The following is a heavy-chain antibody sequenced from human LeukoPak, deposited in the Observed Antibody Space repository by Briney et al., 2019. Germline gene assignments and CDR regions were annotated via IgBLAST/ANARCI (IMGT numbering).Heavy chain of an antibody. Sequence: SVKVSCKASGFTFTSSAMQWVRQARGQRLEWIGWIVVGSGNTNYAQKFQERVTITRDMSTSTAYMELSSLRSEDTAVYYCAAAEVLEWLRFAYWGQGTLVTVSS. CDR2: IVVGSGNT. J-gene: IGHJ4*02. D-gene: IGHD5-12*01. CDR1: GFTFTSSA. CDR3: AAAEVLEWLRFAY. V-gene: IGHV1-58*02.